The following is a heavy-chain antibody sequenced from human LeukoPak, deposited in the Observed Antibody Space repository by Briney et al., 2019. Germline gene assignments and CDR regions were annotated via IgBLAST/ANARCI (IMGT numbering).Heavy chain of an antibody. CDR3: AMTSGHNYGHNAFDI. J-gene: IGHJ3*02. CDR2: IYYSGSP. D-gene: IGHD5-18*01. CDR1: GGSISSNSFY. Sequence: SETLSLTCTVSGGSISSNSFYWSWLRQPPGKGLEWFGTIYYSGSPYYNPSLKSRVTISVDTSKNQFSLNLSSVTAADTAVYYCAMTSGHNYGHNAFDIWGQGTMVTVSS. V-gene: IGHV4-39*07.